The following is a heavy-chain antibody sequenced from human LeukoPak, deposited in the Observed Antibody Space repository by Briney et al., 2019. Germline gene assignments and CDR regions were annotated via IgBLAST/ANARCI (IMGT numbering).Heavy chain of an antibody. J-gene: IGHJ4*02. Sequence: GASVKVSCKASGYTFTSYDINWVRQAPGQGLEWMGRINPNSGGTNYAQKFQGRVTMTRDTSISTAYMELSRLRSDDTAVYYCARVSSASGYYYHYWGQGTLVTVSS. CDR2: INPNSGGT. V-gene: IGHV1-2*06. CDR3: ARVSSASGYYYHY. D-gene: IGHD3-22*01. CDR1: GYTFTSYD.